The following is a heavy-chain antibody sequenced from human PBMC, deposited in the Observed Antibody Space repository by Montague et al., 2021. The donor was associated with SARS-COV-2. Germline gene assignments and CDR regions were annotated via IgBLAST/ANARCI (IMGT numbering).Heavy chain of an antibody. CDR2: IYWYDDK. D-gene: IGHD3-9*01. J-gene: IGHJ4*02. V-gene: IGHV2-5*01. CDR3: AHSPSYYDLLTGYYNGPFDY. Sequence: PELVKPTQTLTLTCTFSGFSLSTSKVGVGWIRQPPGKALEWLALIYWYDDKRYSPSLKSRLTITKDTSKNQVVLTMTNMGPVDTATYYCAHSPSYYDLLTGYYNGPFDYWGQGTLVTVSS. CDR1: GFSLSTSKVG.